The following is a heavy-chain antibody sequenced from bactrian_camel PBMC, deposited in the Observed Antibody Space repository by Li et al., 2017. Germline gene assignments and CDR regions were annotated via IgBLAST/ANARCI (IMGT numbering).Heavy chain of an antibody. J-gene: IGHJ4*01. V-gene: IGHV3S53*01. Sequence: HVQLVESGGGSVQEGGSLTLSCTPSGHIDSSYCMGWFRQVSGKRREGVAAIANDGSATYADSVKGRFTISQDNAKNTPYLQMNSLKPGDSAMYYCAADPPLWVGCVVSSVYNYRGQGTQVTVS. CDR3: AADPPLWVGCVVSSVYNY. CDR2: IANDGSA. D-gene: IGHD5*01. CDR1: GHIDSSYC.